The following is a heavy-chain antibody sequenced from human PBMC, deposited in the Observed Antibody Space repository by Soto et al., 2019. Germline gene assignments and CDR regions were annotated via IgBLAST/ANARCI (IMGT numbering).Heavy chain of an antibody. CDR3: ARGTRATQYYYYFYGMDV. J-gene: IGHJ6*02. Sequence: SETLSLTCTVSGGSISTYYWTWIRQPPGKGLEWIGYISYSGSTNYNPSLKSRLTISLNTSKKHFSLKLSSVTAADTAVYYCARGTRATQYYYYFYGMDVWGQGTTVTSP. V-gene: IGHV4-59*01. CDR1: GGSISTYY. CDR2: ISYSGST.